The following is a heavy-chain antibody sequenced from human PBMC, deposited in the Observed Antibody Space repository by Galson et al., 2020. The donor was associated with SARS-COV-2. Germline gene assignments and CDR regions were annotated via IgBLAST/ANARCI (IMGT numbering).Heavy chain of an antibody. CDR2: LYYSGPT. J-gene: IGHJ4*02. Sequence: SETLSLTCAVSGDSISSSGYFWGWIRQPPGKGLEWIGSLYYSGPTYYNPFLKSRVTTSVDTSKNQLSLKLSSVTAADTAVYYCARHFGTRDEHVWGSWDSWGQGTLVTVSS. CDR1: GDSISSSGYF. CDR3: ARHFGTRDEHVWGSWDS. D-gene: IGHD3-16*01. V-gene: IGHV4-39*01.